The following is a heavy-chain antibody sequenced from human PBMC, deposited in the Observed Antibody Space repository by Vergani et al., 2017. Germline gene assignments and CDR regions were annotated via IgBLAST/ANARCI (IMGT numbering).Heavy chain of an antibody. J-gene: IGHJ3*02. CDR3: AREVVTDAFDI. Sequence: QVQLVESGGGVVQPGRSLRLSCAASGFTFSSYGMHWVRQAPGKGLEWVAVISYDGSNKYYADSVKGRFTISRDNSKNTLYLQMNSLRAEDTAVYYCAREVVTDAFDIWGQGTMVTVSS. CDR1: GFTFSSYG. CDR2: ISYDGSNK. D-gene: IGHD3-22*01. V-gene: IGHV3-30*03.